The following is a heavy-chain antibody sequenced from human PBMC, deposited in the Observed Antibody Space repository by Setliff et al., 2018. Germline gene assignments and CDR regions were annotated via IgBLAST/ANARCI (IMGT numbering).Heavy chain of an antibody. D-gene: IGHD6-6*01. V-gene: IGHV3-30*18. CDR1: RFPCSSYG. J-gene: IGHJ4*02. CDR2: ISYDGSNQ. CDR3: VKESIVTRYFDY. Sequence: GGSLRLSCAASRFPCSSYGMHWVRQAPGKGLEWVAVISYDGSNQNYADSVKGRFTISRDNSKNTVYLQMNSLRAEDTAVYYCVKESIVTRYFDYWGQGTLVTVSS.